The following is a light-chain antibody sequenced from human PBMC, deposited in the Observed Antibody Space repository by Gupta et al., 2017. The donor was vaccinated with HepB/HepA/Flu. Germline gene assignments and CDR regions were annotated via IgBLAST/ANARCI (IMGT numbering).Light chain of an antibody. V-gene: IGKV1-9*01. Sequence: DIQLTQSPSFLSASVGDRVTITCRATQGISSYLVWYQQKPGKAPKLLIYAASTLQSGVPSRFSGGGSGTEFTLTISSLKPEDFATYYCQQLNSYPLTFGGGTKVEIK. J-gene: IGKJ4*01. CDR3: QQLNSYPLT. CDR2: AAS. CDR1: QGISSY.